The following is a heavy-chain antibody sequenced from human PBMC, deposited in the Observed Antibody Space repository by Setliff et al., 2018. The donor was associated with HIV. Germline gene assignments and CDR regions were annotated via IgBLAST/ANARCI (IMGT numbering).Heavy chain of an antibody. V-gene: IGHV1-18*01. CDR1: GYTFNNYG. CDR2: TNTHSGYT. Sequence: ASVKVSCKASGYTFNNYGISWVRQAPGQGLEWMGWTNTHSGYTNYAQNVQGRVTVTMDTSTSTAYMVLRSLKSDDTAVYYCARGKTWLRFLDYWGQGTLVTVSS. CDR3: ARGKTWLRFLDY. D-gene: IGHD5-12*01. J-gene: IGHJ4*02.